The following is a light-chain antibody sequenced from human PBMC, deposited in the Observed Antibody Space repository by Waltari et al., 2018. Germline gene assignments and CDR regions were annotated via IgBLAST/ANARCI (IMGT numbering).Light chain of an antibody. CDR2: ENS. Sequence: QSVLTQPPSASAAPGQRDTISSSGGSSNIGDNYVSWHRQFPRTAPKLLIYENSERPSGIPGRFSGSKSGTSATLDSTGLQAGDEADYYCGTWDSSLSGAVFGGGTHLTVL. CDR1: SSNIGDNY. V-gene: IGLV1-51*02. J-gene: IGLJ7*01. CDR3: GTWDSSLSGAV.